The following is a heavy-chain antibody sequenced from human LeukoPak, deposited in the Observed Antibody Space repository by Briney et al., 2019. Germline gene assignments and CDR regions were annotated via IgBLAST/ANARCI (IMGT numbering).Heavy chain of an antibody. D-gene: IGHD3-10*01. Sequence: SVKVSCKASGYTFTSYGISWVRQAPGQGLEWMGGIIPIFGTANYAQKFQGRVTITADESTSTAYMELSSLRSEDTAVYYCATDTDYYGSGSPAFDIWGQGTMVTVSS. V-gene: IGHV1-69*13. J-gene: IGHJ3*02. CDR2: IIPIFGTA. CDR3: ATDTDYYGSGSPAFDI. CDR1: GYTFTSYG.